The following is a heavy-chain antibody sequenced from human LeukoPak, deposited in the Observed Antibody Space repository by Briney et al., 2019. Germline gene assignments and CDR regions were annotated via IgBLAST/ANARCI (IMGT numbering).Heavy chain of an antibody. D-gene: IGHD3-16*01. CDR1: GFTFSNYR. CDR2: ISSSSIYI. Sequence: PGGSLRLSCAASGFTFSNYRMNWVRQAPGKGLEWVSSISSSSIYIYYADSLKGRFTILRGNAKNSLYLQMNSLRAEDTAVYYCARDHLYYEISGPRFDNWGQGTRVTVSS. J-gene: IGHJ4*02. CDR3: ARDHLYYEISGPRFDN. V-gene: IGHV3-21*01.